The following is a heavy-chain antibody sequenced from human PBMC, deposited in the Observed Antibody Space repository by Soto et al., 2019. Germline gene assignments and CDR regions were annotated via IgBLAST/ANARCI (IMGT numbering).Heavy chain of an antibody. CDR3: TTRTTVGGDY. CDR1: GFTFSNAW. J-gene: IGHJ4*02. V-gene: IGHV3-15*07. D-gene: IGHD4-17*01. CDR2: IKSKTDGGTT. Sequence: EVQLVESVGGLVKPGGSLRLSCAASGFTFSNAWMNWVRQAPGKGLEWVGRIKSKTDGGTTDYAAPVKGRFTISRDASKNTLYLPMHRLKTADTAVYYCTTRTTVGGDYWGQGTLVTVSS.